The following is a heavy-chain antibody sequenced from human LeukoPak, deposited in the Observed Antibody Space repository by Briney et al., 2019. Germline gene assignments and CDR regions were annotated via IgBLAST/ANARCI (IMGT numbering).Heavy chain of an antibody. Sequence: PSETLSLTCAVYGGSFSGYYWSWIRQPPGKGLEWIGEINHSGSTNYNPSLKSRVTISVDTSKNQFSLKLSSVTAADTAVYYCARSGDYGDYGQNHYYYGMDVWGKGTTVTVSS. CDR1: GGSFSGYY. D-gene: IGHD4-17*01. V-gene: IGHV4-34*01. CDR3: ARSGDYGDYGQNHYYYGMDV. J-gene: IGHJ6*04. CDR2: INHSGST.